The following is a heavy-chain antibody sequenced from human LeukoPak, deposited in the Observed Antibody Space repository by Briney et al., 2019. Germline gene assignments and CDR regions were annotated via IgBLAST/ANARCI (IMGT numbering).Heavy chain of an antibody. J-gene: IGHJ5*02. CDR1: GDSISSFY. CDR2: IYYSGTT. CDR3: VRDAFFGERGPRWFDP. D-gene: IGHD3-3*01. V-gene: IGHV4-59*01. Sequence: SETLSLTCTVSGDSISSFYWTWIRQSPGKGLEWLGYIYYSGTTNYNPSLNSRITISLDTSKKHFSLTLRSVTAADTAVYYCVRDAFFGERGPRWFDPWGQGILVTVSS.